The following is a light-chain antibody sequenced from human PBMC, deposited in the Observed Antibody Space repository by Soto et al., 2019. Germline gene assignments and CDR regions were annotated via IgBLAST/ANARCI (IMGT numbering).Light chain of an antibody. CDR3: AEWDDSRTLNV. CDR1: SSNIGTNS. Sequence: QSVLTQPPSASGTPGQRVTISCSGSSSNIGTNSVSWYLQLPGSAPKLLIYTSNQRPSGVPDRFSGSKSGTSASLAISGLQSEDDAEYSWAEWDDSRTLNVFVRRTKVTVL. CDR2: TSN. J-gene: IGLJ1*01. V-gene: IGLV1-44*01.